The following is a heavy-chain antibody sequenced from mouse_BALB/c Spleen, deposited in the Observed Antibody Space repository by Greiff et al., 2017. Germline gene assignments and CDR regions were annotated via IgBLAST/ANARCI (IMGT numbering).Heavy chain of an antibody. CDR2: INPSSGYT. CDR3: ARGRSGTLDY. D-gene: IGHD1-3*01. J-gene: IGHJ2*01. V-gene: IGHV1-4*01. CDR1: GYTFTSYT. Sequence: VKLMESGAELARPGASVKMSCKASGYTFTSYTMHWVKQRPGQGLEWIGYINPSSGYTNYNQKFKDKATLTADKSSSTAYMQLSSLTSEDSAVYYCARGRSGTLDYWGQGTTLTVSS.